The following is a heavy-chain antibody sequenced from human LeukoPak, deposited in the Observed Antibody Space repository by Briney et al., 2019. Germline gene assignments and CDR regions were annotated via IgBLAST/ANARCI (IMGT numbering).Heavy chain of an antibody. D-gene: IGHD1-26*01. CDR2: ISSSSSYI. CDR3: ARAYSGTYGLGYYYMDV. J-gene: IGHJ6*03. V-gene: IGHV3-21*01. Sequence: GGSLRLSCAASGFTFSSYSMNWVRQAPGKGLEWVSSISSSSSYIYYADSVKGRFTISRDNAKKSLYLQMNSLRAEDTAVYYCARAYSGTYGLGYYYMDVWGKGTTVTVSS. CDR1: GFTFSSYS.